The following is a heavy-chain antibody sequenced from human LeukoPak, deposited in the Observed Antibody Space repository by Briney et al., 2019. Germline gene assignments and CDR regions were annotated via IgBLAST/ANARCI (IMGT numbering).Heavy chain of an antibody. CDR2: INPNSGGT. D-gene: IGHD2-2*01. J-gene: IGHJ5*02. CDR1: GGTFSSYA. CDR3: ARDRDISRSNWFGP. V-gene: IGHV1-2*02. Sequence: GSSVKVSCKASGGTFSSYAISWVRQAPGQGLEWMGWINPNSGGTNYAQKFQGRVTMTRDTSISTAYMELSRLRSDDTAVYYCARDRDISRSNWFGPWGQGTLVTVSS.